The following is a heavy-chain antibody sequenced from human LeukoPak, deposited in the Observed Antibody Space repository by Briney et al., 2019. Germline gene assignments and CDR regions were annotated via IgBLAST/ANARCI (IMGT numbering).Heavy chain of an antibody. J-gene: IGHJ4*02. CDR2: IYYSGST. CDR1: GGSISSYY. D-gene: IGHD4-23*01. Sequence: KSSETLSLTCTVSGGSISSYYWSWIRQPPGKGLEWIGYIYYSGSTNYNPSLKSRVTISVDTSKNQFSLKLSSVTAADTAVYYCARGYGGNRDYWGQGTLVTVSS. CDR3: ARGYGGNRDY. V-gene: IGHV4-59*01.